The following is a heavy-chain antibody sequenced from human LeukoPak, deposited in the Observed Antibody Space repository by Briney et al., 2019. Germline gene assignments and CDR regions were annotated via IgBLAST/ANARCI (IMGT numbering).Heavy chain of an antibody. D-gene: IGHD3-10*01. CDR2: IYSSGST. CDR3: AREDGAPYYGGWFDP. J-gene: IGHJ5*02. V-gene: IGHV4-61*02. Sequence: SETLSLTCTVSGGSISSGSYYWSWVRQPAGKGLEWIGRIYSSGSTNYNPSLKSRVTISLDTSKNQFSLKLSSVTAADTAVYYCAREDGAPYYGGWFDPWGQGTLVTVSS. CDR1: GGSISSGSYY.